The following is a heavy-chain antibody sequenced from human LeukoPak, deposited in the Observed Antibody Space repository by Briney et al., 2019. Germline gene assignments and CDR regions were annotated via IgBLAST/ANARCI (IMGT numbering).Heavy chain of an antibody. CDR2: TYYRSKWYN. D-gene: IGHD7-27*01. CDR3: AREQTGDQNFDY. Sequence: SQTLSLTCAISGDSVSSNTAAWNWIRQSPSRGLEWLGRTYYRSKWYNNYAVSVKSRISINPDTSKDQFSLQLKSVTPEDTAVYYCAREQTGDQNFDYWGQGTLVTVSS. J-gene: IGHJ4*02. V-gene: IGHV6-1*01. CDR1: GDSVSSNTAA.